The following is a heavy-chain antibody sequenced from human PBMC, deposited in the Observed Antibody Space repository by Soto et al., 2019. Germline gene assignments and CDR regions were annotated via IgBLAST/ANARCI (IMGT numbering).Heavy chain of an antibody. Sequence: EVQVLETGGGLVQPGGSLSLSCVASGFHFNNFVMNWVRQAPGKGLEWVAIIGGIGQYAYYADSVNGRFTFSRDNSKNTVYLEMNSLRAEDTAIYFCAKGGTSHIYGIDVWGPGTTVTVS. CDR3: AKGGTSHIYGIDV. D-gene: IGHD2-2*01. CDR2: IGGIGQYA. CDR1: GFHFNNFV. V-gene: IGHV3-23*01. J-gene: IGHJ6*02.